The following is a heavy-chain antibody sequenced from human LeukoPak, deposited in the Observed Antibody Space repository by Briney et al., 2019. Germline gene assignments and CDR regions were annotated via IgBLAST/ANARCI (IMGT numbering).Heavy chain of an antibody. CDR2: IYYSGST. J-gene: IGHJ4*02. V-gene: IGHV4-39*07. D-gene: IGHD3-10*01. Sequence: PSETLSLTCTVSGGSISSSSYYWGWIRQPPGKGLEWIGSIYYSGSTYYNPSLKSRVTISVDTSKNQFSLKLSSVTAADTAVYYCARSGYYGSGSYLDFDYWGQGTLVTVSS. CDR3: ARSGYYGSGSYLDFDY. CDR1: GGSISSSSYY.